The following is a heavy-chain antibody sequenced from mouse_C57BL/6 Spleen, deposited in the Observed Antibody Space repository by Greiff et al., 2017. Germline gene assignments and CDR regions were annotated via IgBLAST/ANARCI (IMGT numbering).Heavy chain of an antibody. D-gene: IGHD3-3*01. Sequence: VQLQQSGAELVKPGASVQLSCKASGYTFTGYWLHWVKPRPGRGLEWIGGIVPDSGGTKYNEKFKGKATLTADTPSTTAYMQLSSRTTEDSAVYYCARGHGRSHYDAMDDWGQGTSVTVSS. V-gene: IGHV1-72*01. CDR3: ARGHGRSHYDAMDD. CDR1: GYTFTGYW. CDR2: IVPDSGGT. J-gene: IGHJ4*01.